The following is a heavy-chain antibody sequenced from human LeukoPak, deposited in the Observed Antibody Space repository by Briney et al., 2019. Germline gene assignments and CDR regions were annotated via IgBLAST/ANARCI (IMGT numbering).Heavy chain of an antibody. CDR1: AGSLSSYY. J-gene: IGHJ5*02. CDR3: ARGTLLWFGGTALFDP. Sequence: PSQTLSLIRSLAAGSLSSYYWGSIRHPPGKEPEWSGYIYYSGSTNYNPSLKSRVTISVDTYKHQFSVKLSSVTAADRAVYYCARGTLLWFGGTALFDPGAQGTLVTVSS. V-gene: IGHV4-59*01. CDR2: IYYSGST. D-gene: IGHD3-10*01.